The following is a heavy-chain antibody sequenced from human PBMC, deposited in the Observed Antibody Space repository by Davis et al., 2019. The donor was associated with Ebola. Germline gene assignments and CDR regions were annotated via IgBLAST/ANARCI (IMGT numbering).Heavy chain of an antibody. D-gene: IGHD3-3*01. CDR1: GYTFTSYY. CDR3: ARDSYYDFWSGYYTNNYGMDV. CDR2: INPNSGGT. Sequence: ASVKVSCKASGYTFTSYYMHWVRQAPGQGLEWMGWINPNSGGTNYAQKFQGRVTMTRDTSISTAYMELSRLRSDDTAVYYCARDSYYDFWSGYYTNNYGMDVWGQGTTVTVSS. V-gene: IGHV1-2*02. J-gene: IGHJ6*02.